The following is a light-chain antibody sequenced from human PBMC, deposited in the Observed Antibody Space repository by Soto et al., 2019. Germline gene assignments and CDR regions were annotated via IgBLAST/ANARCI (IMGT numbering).Light chain of an antibody. V-gene: IGKV3-20*01. CDR1: QRVSSYY. CDR2: GAS. Sequence: EIVLPQSPGNLSLSLGERATVSCRARQRVSSYYLPWYQQKPGQAPRLLIYGASTRATGIPDRLSGSGSATDFTPTITRVEPEDCAVYYCQQSPVTFGQGTKVDIK. J-gene: IGKJ1*01. CDR3: QQSPVT.